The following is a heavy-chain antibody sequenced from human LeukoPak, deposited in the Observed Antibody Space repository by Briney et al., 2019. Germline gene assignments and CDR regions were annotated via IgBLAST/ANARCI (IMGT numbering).Heavy chain of an antibody. J-gene: IGHJ4*02. CDR2: IYYSGST. D-gene: IGHD3-10*01. CDR1: GGSISSSSYY. CDR3: ARLLSGYYGSGSPVH. V-gene: IGHV4-39*07. Sequence: TSETLSLTCTVSGGSISSSSYYWGWIRQPPGKGLEWIGSIYYSGSTYYNPSLKSRVTISVDTSKNQFSLKLSSVTAADTAVYYCARLLSGYYGSGSPVHWGQGTLVTVSS.